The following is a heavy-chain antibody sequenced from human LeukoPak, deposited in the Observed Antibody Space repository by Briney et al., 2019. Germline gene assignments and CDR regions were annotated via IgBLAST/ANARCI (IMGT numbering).Heavy chain of an antibody. D-gene: IGHD3-10*01. V-gene: IGHV3-30*01. Sequence: GRSLRLSCAASGFTFSSYAMHWVRQAPGKGLEWVAVISYDGSNKYYADSVKGRFTIYRDNSKTTLYLQMNSLRAEDTAVYYCARDGVTMVRGVMWYYMDVWGKGTTVTVSS. CDR2: ISYDGSNK. J-gene: IGHJ6*03. CDR1: GFTFSSYA. CDR3: ARDGVTMVRGVMWYYMDV.